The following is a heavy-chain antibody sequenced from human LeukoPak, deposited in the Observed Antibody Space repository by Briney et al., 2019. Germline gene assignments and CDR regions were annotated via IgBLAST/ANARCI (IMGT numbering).Heavy chain of an antibody. V-gene: IGHV3-48*03. Sequence: GGSLRLSCAASGSTLSSYEMNWVSQAPGKGPEWVSYISSSGSAIYYADSVKGRFTISRDNAKNSLYLQMNSLRAEDTAVYYCARRGDGYNSFDYWGQGTPVTVSS. CDR1: GSTLSSYE. D-gene: IGHD5-24*01. CDR3: ARRGDGYNSFDY. CDR2: ISSSGSAI. J-gene: IGHJ4*02.